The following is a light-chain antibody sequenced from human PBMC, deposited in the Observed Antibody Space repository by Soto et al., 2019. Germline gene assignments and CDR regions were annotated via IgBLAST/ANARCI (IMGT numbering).Light chain of an antibody. CDR1: QSVSSSY. CDR3: QLYGNSPRT. V-gene: IGKV3-20*01. Sequence: EIVLTQSPGTLSLSPGERATLSCRASQSVSSSYLAWYQQKPGQAPRVLIYGASSRATGIPDRFSGSGSETDFTLTISRLEPEDFAVYYCQLYGNSPRTFGQGTRLEIK. J-gene: IGKJ2*01. CDR2: GAS.